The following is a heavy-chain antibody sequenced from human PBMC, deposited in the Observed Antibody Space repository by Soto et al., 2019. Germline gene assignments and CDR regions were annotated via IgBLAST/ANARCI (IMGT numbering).Heavy chain of an antibody. Sequence: SGTLSLTCTVSGGSISGYFWSWIRQPPGKGLQWIGNIYNTGNTNYNPSLMSRVTISVDTSKNQVSLNLTSVTAADTAGYFCADPPRYWGQGMLVPVSS. CDR2: IYNTGNT. V-gene: IGHV4-59*01. CDR3: ADPPRY. CDR1: GGSISGYF. J-gene: IGHJ4*02.